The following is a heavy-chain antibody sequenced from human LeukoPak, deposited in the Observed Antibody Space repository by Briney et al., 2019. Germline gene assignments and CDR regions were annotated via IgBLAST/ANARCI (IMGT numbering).Heavy chain of an antibody. J-gene: IGHJ4*02. CDR2: MNPNSGNT. D-gene: IGHD3-22*01. CDR1: GYTFTSYD. Sequence: GASVKVSCKASGYTFTSYDINGVRQATGQGLEWMGWMNPNSGNTGYAQKFQGRVTMTRNTSISTAYMELSSLRSEDTAVYYCARMGKYYYDSSGYYTPFDYWGQGTLVTVSS. V-gene: IGHV1-8*01. CDR3: ARMGKYYYDSSGYYTPFDY.